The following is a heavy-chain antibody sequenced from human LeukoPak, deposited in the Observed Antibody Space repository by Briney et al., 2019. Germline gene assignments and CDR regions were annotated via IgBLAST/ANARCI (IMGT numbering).Heavy chain of an antibody. V-gene: IGHV3-23*01. Sequence: GGSLRLSCAASGFTFSTCAMTWVRQAPGKGLEWVSYIGVSGSPYYADSVKGRFTVSRDNSKNTVYLQMNSLRADDTAVYYCGKRSSILAGPPAIDYWGQGTLVTVSS. J-gene: IGHJ4*02. CDR3: GKRSSILAGPPAIDY. D-gene: IGHD3-9*01. CDR2: IGVSGSP. CDR1: GFTFSTCA.